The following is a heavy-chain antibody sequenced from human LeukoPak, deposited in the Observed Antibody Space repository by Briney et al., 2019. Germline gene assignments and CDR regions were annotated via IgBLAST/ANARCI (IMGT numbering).Heavy chain of an antibody. CDR1: GFSFRNAW. CDR2: ISGSGSST. V-gene: IGHV3-23*01. J-gene: IGHJ4*02. Sequence: PGGSLILSCAASGFSFRNAWMSWVRQAPGKGLEWVSVISGSGSSTYYADSLKGRFTISRDNSKNTLYLQMNSLRAEDTAVYYCAKDLWDIVVLPDAKLAYWGQGTLVTVSS. D-gene: IGHD2-2*01. CDR3: AKDLWDIVVLPDAKLAY.